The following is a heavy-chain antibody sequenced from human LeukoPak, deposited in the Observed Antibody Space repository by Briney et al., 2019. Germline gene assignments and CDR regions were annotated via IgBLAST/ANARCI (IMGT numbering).Heavy chain of an antibody. J-gene: IGHJ4*02. D-gene: IGHD3-9*01. V-gene: IGHV4-59*01. CDR2: IYYSGST. CDR1: GGSISSYY. CDR3: AREVGRGGFDISPSFDY. Sequence: PSETLSLTCTVSGGSISSYYWSWIRQPPGKGLEWIGYIYYSGSTNYNPSLRSRVTISVDTSENQFSLKLSSVTAADTAVYYCAREVGRGGFDISPSFDYWGQGTLVTVSS.